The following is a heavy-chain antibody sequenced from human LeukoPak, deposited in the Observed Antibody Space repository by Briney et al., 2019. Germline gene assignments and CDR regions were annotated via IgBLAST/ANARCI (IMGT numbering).Heavy chain of an antibody. CDR3: ARLTYSVDY. V-gene: IGHV4-39*01. CDR1: GGSISSSIYC. CDR2: IYYSGNT. J-gene: IGHJ4*02. D-gene: IGHD2-21*01. Sequence: SETLSLTCTVSGGSISSSIYCWGWIRQPPGKGLEWIGSIYYSGNTYYNPSLKSRVTMSVDTSKNQFSLKLSSVTAADTAVYYCARLTYSVDYWGQGTLVTVSS.